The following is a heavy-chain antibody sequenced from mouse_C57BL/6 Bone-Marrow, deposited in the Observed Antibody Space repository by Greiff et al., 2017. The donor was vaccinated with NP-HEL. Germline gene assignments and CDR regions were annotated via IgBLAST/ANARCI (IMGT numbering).Heavy chain of an antibody. CDR1: GFTFSSYA. V-gene: IGHV5-4*01. CDR2: ISDGGSYT. D-gene: IGHD1-1*01. Sequence: EVKVEESGGGLVKPGGSLKLSCAASGFTFSSYAMSWVRQTPEKRLEWVATISDGGSYTYYPDNVKGRFTISRDNAKNNLYLQMSHLKSEDTAMYYCARDPITTVVASYYFDYWGQGTTLTVSS. CDR3: ARDPITTVVASYYFDY. J-gene: IGHJ2*01.